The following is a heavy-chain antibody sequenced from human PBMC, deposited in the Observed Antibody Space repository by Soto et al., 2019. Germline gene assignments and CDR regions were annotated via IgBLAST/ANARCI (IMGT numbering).Heavy chain of an antibody. CDR3: AREPYGSGSFYYYYYGMDV. Sequence: ASVKVSCKASGYTFTSYYMHWVRQAPGQGLEWMGIINPSGGSTSYAQKFQGRVTMTRDTSTSTVYMELSSLRSEDTAVYYCAREPYGSGSFYYYYYGMDVWGQGTTVTVSS. CDR1: GYTFTSYY. J-gene: IGHJ6*02. V-gene: IGHV1-46*01. CDR2: INPSGGST. D-gene: IGHD3-10*01.